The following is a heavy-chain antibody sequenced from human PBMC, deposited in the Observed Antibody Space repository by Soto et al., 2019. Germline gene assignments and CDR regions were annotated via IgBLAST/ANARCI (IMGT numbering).Heavy chain of an antibody. CDR3: ARQLVGITIFGVVIEPFDY. V-gene: IGHV4-39*01. J-gene: IGHJ4*02. Sequence: SETLSLTCTVSGGSISSSSYYWGWIRQPPGKGLEWIGSIYYSGSTYYNPSLKSRVTTSVDTSKNQFSLKLSSVTAADTAVYYCARQLVGITIFGVVIEPFDYWGQGTLVTVSS. D-gene: IGHD3-3*01. CDR2: IYYSGST. CDR1: GGSISSSSYY.